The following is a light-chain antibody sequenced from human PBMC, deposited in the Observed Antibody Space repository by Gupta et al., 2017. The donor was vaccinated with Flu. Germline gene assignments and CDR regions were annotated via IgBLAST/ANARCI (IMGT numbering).Light chain of an antibody. V-gene: IGKV1-39*01. Sequence: DIQMTQSPSSLSASVGDRVTITCRASQSISSSLNWYQQKPGKAPKLLIYAASSLQSGVPSRFSGSGSGTDFTLTISSLQPEDFATYYCQQNDSAHSTFGQGTKVEIK. CDR2: AAS. J-gene: IGKJ1*01. CDR1: QSISSS. CDR3: QQNDSAHST.